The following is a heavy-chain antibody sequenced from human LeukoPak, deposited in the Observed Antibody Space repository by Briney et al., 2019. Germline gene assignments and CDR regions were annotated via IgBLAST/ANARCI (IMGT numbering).Heavy chain of an antibody. CDR3: ATGARGNYLYDPPAIVGYFDY. CDR2: ISYDGSNK. CDR1: GFTFSSYS. Sequence: PGGFLRLSCAASGFTFSSYSMHWVRQAPGKGLEWVAVISYDGSNKYYADSVKGRFTISRDNSKNTLYLQMNSLRAEDTAVYYCATGARGNYLYDPPAIVGYFDYWGQGTLVTVSS. V-gene: IGHV3-30-3*01. D-gene: IGHD3-22*01. J-gene: IGHJ4*02.